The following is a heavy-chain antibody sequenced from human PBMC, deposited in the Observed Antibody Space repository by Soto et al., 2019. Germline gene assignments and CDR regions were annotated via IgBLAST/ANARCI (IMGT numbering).Heavy chain of an antibody. V-gene: IGHV1-18*01. CDR3: ASVAARYSSGWYCFEY. D-gene: IGHD6-19*01. J-gene: IGHJ4*02. CDR1: CYPFASYR. CDR2: ISAYNGNT. Sequence: APVKGSWKASCYPFASYRINWARQPPQQWLAGMGWISAYNGNTNYAQKLQGRVTMTTDTSTSTAYMQLMSLRSDDTAVYYCASVAARYSSGWYCFEYPGQGTLVPASS.